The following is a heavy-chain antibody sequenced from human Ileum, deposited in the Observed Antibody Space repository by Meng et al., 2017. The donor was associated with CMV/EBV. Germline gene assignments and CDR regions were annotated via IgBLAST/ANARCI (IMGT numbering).Heavy chain of an antibody. CDR2: ITGSGGRT. J-gene: IGHJ4*02. D-gene: IGHD6-6*01. CDR3: DASDY. Sequence: GGSLRPSCVASGFTFSSYDMSWARQAPGKGLEWVSTITGSGGRTHYADSVKGRFTISRDNSKNTLYLQMNSLRAEDTAIYYCDASDYWGQGTQVTVSS. CDR1: GFTFSSYD. V-gene: IGHV3-23*01.